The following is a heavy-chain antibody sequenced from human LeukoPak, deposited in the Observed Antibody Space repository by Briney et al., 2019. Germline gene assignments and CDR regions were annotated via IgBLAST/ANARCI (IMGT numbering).Heavy chain of an antibody. CDR1: GFTFSSYS. D-gene: IGHD3-22*01. V-gene: IGHV3-21*01. CDR3: ARDSYYYDSSGYHDY. J-gene: IGHJ4*02. Sequence: GGSLRLSCAASGFTFSSYSMNWVRQAPGKGLEWVSSISSSSSYIYYADSVKGRFTISRDNAKNSLYLQTNSLRAEDTAVCYCARDSYYYDSSGYHDYWGQGTLVTVSS. CDR2: ISSSSSYI.